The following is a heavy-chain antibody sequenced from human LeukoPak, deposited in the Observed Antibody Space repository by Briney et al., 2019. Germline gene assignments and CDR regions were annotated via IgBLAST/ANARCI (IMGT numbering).Heavy chain of an antibody. CDR3: ARDLGFGYFDY. V-gene: IGHV4-59*01. Sequence: PSETLSLTCTVSGGSINSYYWSWTRQPPGKGQEWIGDIYYSGNTNYNPSLKSRVTISVHTSKTQFSLKLSSVTAADTAVYYCARDLGFGYFDYWGQGTLVTVSS. J-gene: IGHJ4*02. CDR1: GGSINSYY. D-gene: IGHD3-16*01. CDR2: IYYSGNT.